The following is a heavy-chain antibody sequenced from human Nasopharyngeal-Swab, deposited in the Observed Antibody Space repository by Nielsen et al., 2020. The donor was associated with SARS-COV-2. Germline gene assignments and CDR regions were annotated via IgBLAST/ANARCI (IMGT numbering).Heavy chain of an antibody. CDR3: ARDRRTGYMDV. Sequence: TLSLTCGVSGVSIDSGAYYWTWIRQPPGKGLEWIGNIYFGGTYYNPSLESRLIISMDTSKNQFSLTLASVTAADTAVYYCARDRRTGYMDVWGKGTAVTVSS. CDR2: IYFGGT. V-gene: IGHV4-31*11. CDR1: GVSIDSGAYY. D-gene: IGHD1-14*01. J-gene: IGHJ6*03.